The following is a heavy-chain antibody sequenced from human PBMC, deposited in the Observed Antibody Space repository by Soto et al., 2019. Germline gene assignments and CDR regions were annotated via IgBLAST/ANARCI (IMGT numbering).Heavy chain of an antibody. D-gene: IGHD6-19*01. Sequence: QVQLVESGGGVVQPGRSLRLSCAASEFTFSSYGMHWVGQAPGKGLEWVAFIWYDGSDKYYADSVKGRFTISRDNSKNTLYLEMNRRRGEDRAVYFCARDYWLGSSGPRRYYYYGMDVWGQGTTVTVSS. CDR1: EFTFSSYG. V-gene: IGHV3-33*01. CDR3: ARDYWLGSSGPRRYYYYGMDV. CDR2: IWYDGSDK. J-gene: IGHJ6*02.